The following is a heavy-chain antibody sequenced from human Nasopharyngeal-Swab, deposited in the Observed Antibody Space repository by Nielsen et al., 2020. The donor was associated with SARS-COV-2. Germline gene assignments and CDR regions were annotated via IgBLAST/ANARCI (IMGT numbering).Heavy chain of an antibody. J-gene: IGHJ4*02. Sequence: GGSLRLSCAASGFTFSSYSMNWVRQAPGKGLVYVAGINADGSDKRYADSVKGRFTISRDNAKSTAFLEMNSLSADETAVYYCTRGSNLVVAVADYWGQGTLVTLSS. CDR3: TRGSNLVVAVADY. CDR1: GFTFSSYS. CDR2: INADGSDK. D-gene: IGHD2-15*01. V-gene: IGHV3-74*01.